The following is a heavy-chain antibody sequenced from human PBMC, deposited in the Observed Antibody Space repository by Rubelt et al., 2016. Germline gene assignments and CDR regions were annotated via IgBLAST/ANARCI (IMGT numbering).Heavy chain of an antibody. Sequence: GIIPIFGTANYAQKFQGRVTMTTDTSTSTAYMELRSLRSDDTAVYYCAGGFFQHWGQGTLVTVSS. V-gene: IGHV1-69*05. J-gene: IGHJ1*01. CDR3: AGGFFQH. CDR2: IIPIFGTA.